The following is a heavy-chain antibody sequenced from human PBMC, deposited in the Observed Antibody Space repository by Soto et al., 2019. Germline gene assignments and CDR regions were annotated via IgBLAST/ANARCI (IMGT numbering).Heavy chain of an antibody. CDR3: ARDARPAYYDFWSGQNWFDP. J-gene: IGHJ5*02. CDR2: IYYSGST. D-gene: IGHD3-3*01. Sequence: SETLSLTCTVSGGSISSYYWSWIRQPPGKGLEWIGYIYYSGSTNYNPSLKSRVTISVDTSKNQFSLKLSSVTAADTAVYYCARDARPAYYDFWSGQNWFDPWGQGTLVTVSS. V-gene: IGHV4-59*01. CDR1: GGSISSYY.